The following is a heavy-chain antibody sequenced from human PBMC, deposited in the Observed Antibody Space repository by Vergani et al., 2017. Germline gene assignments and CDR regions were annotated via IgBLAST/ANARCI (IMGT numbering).Heavy chain of an antibody. CDR1: GSTFTGYY. V-gene: IGHV1-2*02. Sequence: QVQLVQSGAEVQKPGASVKVSCKASGSTFTGYYMHGVRQAPGQGLEWMGWINPTSGGTNYAQKFQGRVTMTRDTSISPAYMELSRLISEDTAVYYCARNTLVPAAIFYYYYYMDVWGKGTTVTVSS. D-gene: IGHD2-2*01. CDR2: INPTSGGT. J-gene: IGHJ6*03. CDR3: ARNTLVPAAIFYYYYYMDV.